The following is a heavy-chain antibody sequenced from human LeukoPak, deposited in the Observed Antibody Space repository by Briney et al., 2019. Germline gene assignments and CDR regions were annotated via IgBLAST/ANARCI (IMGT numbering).Heavy chain of an antibody. CDR1: GFTFSSYS. CDR2: ISSSSSYI. V-gene: IGHV3-21*01. CDR3: ARDDSSYWYFDL. Sequence: GGSLRLSCAASGFTFSSYSMNWVRQAPGKGLEWVSSISSSSSYIYYADSVKGRFTISRDNAKNSLYLQMNSLRAEDTAVYYCARDDSSYWYFDLWGRGILVTVSS. J-gene: IGHJ2*01. D-gene: IGHD3-22*01.